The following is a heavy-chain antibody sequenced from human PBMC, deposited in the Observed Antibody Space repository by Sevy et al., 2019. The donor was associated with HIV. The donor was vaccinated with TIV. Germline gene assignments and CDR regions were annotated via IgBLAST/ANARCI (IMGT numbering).Heavy chain of an antibody. D-gene: IGHD3-22*01. CDR1: GYSISSGYY. V-gene: IGHV4-38-2*01. J-gene: IGHJ5*02. Sequence: SETLSLTCAVSGYSISSGYYWGWIRQPPGKGLEWIGSIFHSGSTYYNPSLKSRVTISVDTSKNQFSLKLSSVTAADTAVYFCARTPSSYDSSGRCYPWFDPWGQGTLVTVSS. CDR2: IFHSGST. CDR3: ARTPSSYDSSGRCYPWFDP.